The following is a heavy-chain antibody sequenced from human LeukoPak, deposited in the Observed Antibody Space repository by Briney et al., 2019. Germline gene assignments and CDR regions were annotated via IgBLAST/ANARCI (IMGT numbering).Heavy chain of an antibody. J-gene: IGHJ4*02. D-gene: IGHD3-10*01. CDR1: GYSFTSYW. Sequence: GESLKISCQGSGYSFTSYWISWVRQMPGKGLEWMGRIGPSDSYTNYSPSFQGHVTISADKSISTAYLQWSSLKASDTAMYYCALYYYGSGSYYKSLDYFDYWGQGTLVTVSS. CDR2: IGPSDSYT. CDR3: ALYYYGSGSYYKSLDYFDY. V-gene: IGHV5-10-1*01.